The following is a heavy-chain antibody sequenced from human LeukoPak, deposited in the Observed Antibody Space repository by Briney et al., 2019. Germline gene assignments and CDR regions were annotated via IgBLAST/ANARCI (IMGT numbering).Heavy chain of an antibody. CDR3: ARDVEDCGGDCYYFDY. J-gene: IGHJ4*02. CDR1: GTSISNYY. CDR2: IYDNGST. V-gene: IGHV4-59*12. D-gene: IGHD2-21*02. Sequence: SETLSLTCTVSGTSISNYYWSWIRQPPGKGLEWIGYIYDNGSTKYNPSLKSRVTISVDTSKNQFSLKLSSVTAADTAVYYCARDVEDCGGDCYYFDYWGQGTLVTVSS.